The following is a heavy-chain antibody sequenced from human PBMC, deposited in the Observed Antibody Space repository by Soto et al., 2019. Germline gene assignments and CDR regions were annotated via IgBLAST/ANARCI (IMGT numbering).Heavy chain of an antibody. CDR1: GGSISSYY. D-gene: IGHD2-21*01. V-gene: IGHV4-59*01. Sequence: PSETLSLTCTVSGGSISSYYWSWIRQPPGKGLEWIGYIYYSGSTNYNPSLKSRVTISVDTSKNQFSLKLSSVTAADTAVYYCARGGSLFPYTDVWGKGTTVTVSS. CDR3: ARGGSLFPYTDV. CDR2: IYYSGST. J-gene: IGHJ6*04.